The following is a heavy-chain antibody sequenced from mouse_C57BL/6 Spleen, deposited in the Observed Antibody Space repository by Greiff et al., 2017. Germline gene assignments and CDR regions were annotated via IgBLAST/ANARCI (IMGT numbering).Heavy chain of an antibody. CDR2: LDPENGDT. V-gene: IGHV14-4*01. CDR3: TTTVVAGYFDY. D-gene: IGHD1-1*01. J-gene: IGHJ2*01. CDR1: GFNIKDDF. Sequence: EVKLMESGAELVRTGASVKLSCTASGFNIKDDFMLWVKPRPEQGLECIGWLDPENGDTEYASKFQGKATITADTSSNTGYLQLSSLTSEDTAVYYCTTTVVAGYFDYWSQGTTHTVSS.